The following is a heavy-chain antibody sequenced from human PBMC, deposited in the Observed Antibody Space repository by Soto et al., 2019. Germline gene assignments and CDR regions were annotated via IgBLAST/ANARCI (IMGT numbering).Heavy chain of an antibody. Sequence: QVQLVQSGAEVKKPGASVTVSCKASGYSFTSYGITWVRQAPGQGLEWMGWISGYNGNKKYAQKLQGRVTMTTDTSTSTAYMELRSLRSHDTAGYYCARDLGQQLGDYWGQGTLVTVSS. J-gene: IGHJ4*02. V-gene: IGHV1-18*01. D-gene: IGHD6-13*01. CDR2: ISGYNGNK. CDR1: GYSFTSYG. CDR3: ARDLGQQLGDY.